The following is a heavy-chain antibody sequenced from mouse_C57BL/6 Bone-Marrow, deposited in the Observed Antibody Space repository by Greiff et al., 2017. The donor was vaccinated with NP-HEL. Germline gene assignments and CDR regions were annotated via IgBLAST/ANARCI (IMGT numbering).Heavy chain of an antibody. J-gene: IGHJ2*01. CDR2: IDPENGDT. CDR3: TGIITTVVATEENYFDY. V-gene: IGHV14-4*01. D-gene: IGHD1-1*01. Sequence: VQLQQSGAELVRPGASVKLSCTASGFNIKDDYMHWVKQKPEQGLEWIGWIDPENGDTEYASKFQGQATITADTSSNTAYLQLSSLTSEDTAVYYCTGIITTVVATEENYFDYWGQGTTLTVSS. CDR1: GFNIKDDY.